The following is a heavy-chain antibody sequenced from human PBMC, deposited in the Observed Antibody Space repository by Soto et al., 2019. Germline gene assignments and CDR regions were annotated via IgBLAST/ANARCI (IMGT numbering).Heavy chain of an antibody. CDR2: ISGSGGST. J-gene: IGHJ6*02. D-gene: IGHD3-3*01. Sequence: GGSLRLSCAASGFTFSSYAMSWVRQAPGKGLEWVSAISGSGGSTYYADSVKGRFTISRDNSKNTLYLQMNSLRAEATAVYYCAKDKGQGYYDFWSGYNTYYYYYGMDVWGQGTTVTVSS. CDR3: AKDKGQGYYDFWSGYNTYYYYYGMDV. V-gene: IGHV3-23*01. CDR1: GFTFSSYA.